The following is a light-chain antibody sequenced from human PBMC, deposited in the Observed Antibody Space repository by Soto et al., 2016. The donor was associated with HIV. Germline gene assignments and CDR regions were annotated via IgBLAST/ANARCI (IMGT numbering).Light chain of an antibody. CDR3: QVWDSSRDHWV. CDR1: KIANYR. CDR2: DDR. V-gene: IGLV3-21*02. J-gene: IGLJ3*02. Sequence: SYELTQAPSLSVAPGQTARITCGGDKIANYRVHWYQQKPGQAPMVVVYDDRDRPSGIPERISGSNSGSNSGNSATLTISRVEAGDEADYYCQVWDSSRDHWVFGGGTKLTVL.